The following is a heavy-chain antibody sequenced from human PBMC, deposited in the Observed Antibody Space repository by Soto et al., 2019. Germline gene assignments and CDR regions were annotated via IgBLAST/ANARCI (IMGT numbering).Heavy chain of an antibody. V-gene: IGHV5-10-1*01. Sequence: PGESLTITCKGSGYSSTSYWISWVRQMPGKGLEWMGRIDPSDSYTNYSPSFQGHVTISADKSISTAYLQWSSLKASDTAMYYCTRSGNWFDPWGQGTRVTVSS. CDR3: TRSGNWFDP. J-gene: IGHJ5*02. CDR2: IDPSDSYT. CDR1: GYSSTSYW.